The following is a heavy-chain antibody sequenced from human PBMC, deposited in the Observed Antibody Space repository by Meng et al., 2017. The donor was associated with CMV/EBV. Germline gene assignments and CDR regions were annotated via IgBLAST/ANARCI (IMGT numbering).Heavy chain of an antibody. J-gene: IGHJ4*02. CDR2: IRSKANSYAT. CDR3: TTNSYLGYCSSTSCVGY. V-gene: IGHV3-73*01. D-gene: IGHD2-2*01. Sequence: GESLKISCAASGFTFSGSAMHWVRQASGKGLEWAGRIRSKANSYATAYAASVKGRFTISRDDSKNTAYLQMNSLKTEDTAVYYCTTNSYLGYCSSTSCVGYWGQGTLVTVSS. CDR1: GFTFSGSA.